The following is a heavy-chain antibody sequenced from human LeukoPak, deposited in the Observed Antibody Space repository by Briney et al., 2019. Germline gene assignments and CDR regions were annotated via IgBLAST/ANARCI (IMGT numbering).Heavy chain of an antibody. J-gene: IGHJ4*02. CDR3: ARDRYSSTSCSTFDY. CDR1: GFTFSSYA. Sequence: GGSLRLSCAASGFTFSSYAMSWVRQAPGKGLEWVSAISGSGGSTYYADSVKGRFTISRDNSKNTLYLQMNSLRAEDTAVYYCARDRYSSTSCSTFDYWGQGTLVTVSS. CDR2: ISGSGGST. V-gene: IGHV3-23*01. D-gene: IGHD2-2*01.